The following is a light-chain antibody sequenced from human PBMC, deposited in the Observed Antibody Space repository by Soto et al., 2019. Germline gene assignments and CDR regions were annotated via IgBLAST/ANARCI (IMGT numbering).Light chain of an antibody. CDR1: SSDVGGYNY. CDR2: EVS. Sequence: QSALTQPPSASGSPGQSVTISCTGTSSDVGGYNYVSWYQQHPGKAPKLMIYEVSKRPSGVPDRFSGSKPGNTASLTVSGLQAEDEADYYCSSYAGSNNVYVFGTGTRSPS. J-gene: IGLJ1*01. V-gene: IGLV2-8*01. CDR3: SSYAGSNNVYV.